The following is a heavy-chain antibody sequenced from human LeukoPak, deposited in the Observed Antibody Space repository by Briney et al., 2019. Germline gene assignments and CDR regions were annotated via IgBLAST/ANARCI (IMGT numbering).Heavy chain of an antibody. V-gene: IGHV4-39*01. CDR3: ARHPPVHKGEDWFDP. Sequence: RSSETLSLTCTVSGGSISSSSYYWGWIRQPPGKGLEWIGSIYYSGSTYYNPSLKSRVTISVDTSKNQFSLKLSSVTAADTAVYYCARHPPVHKGEDWFDPCSQGTLVTVSS. CDR2: IYYSGST. CDR1: GGSISSSSYY. D-gene: IGHD3-16*01. J-gene: IGHJ5*02.